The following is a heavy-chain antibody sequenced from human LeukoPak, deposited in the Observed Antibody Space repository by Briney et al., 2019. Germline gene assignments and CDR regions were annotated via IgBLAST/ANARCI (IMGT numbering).Heavy chain of an antibody. J-gene: IGHJ6*03. Sequence: ASVKVSCKASGYTFTSYGISWVRQAPGQGLEWMGWISAYNGNTNYAQKLQGRVTMTTDTSTSTAYMELRSLRSDDTAVYYCARALYDFWSAPLRHYYYMDVWGKGTTVTVSS. CDR3: ARALYDFWSAPLRHYYYMDV. CDR2: ISAYNGNT. V-gene: IGHV1-18*01. CDR1: GYTFTSYG. D-gene: IGHD3-3*01.